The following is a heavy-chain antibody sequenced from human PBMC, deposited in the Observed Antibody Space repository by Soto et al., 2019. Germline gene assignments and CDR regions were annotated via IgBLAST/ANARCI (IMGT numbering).Heavy chain of an antibody. CDR1: GFSFSSYA. J-gene: IGHJ4*02. Sequence: DVQLLESGGGLVQPGGSLRLSCAASGFSFSSYAMVWVRQAPGKGLEWVAVISARGGSSSFAASVKGRFTLSRDNSKNVLSLEMRRLRAEDTAIYFCAKGSIEYSASVDNWGQRPLVVVSS. CDR2: ISARGGSS. V-gene: IGHV3-23*01. CDR3: AKGSIEYSASVDN. D-gene: IGHD5-12*01.